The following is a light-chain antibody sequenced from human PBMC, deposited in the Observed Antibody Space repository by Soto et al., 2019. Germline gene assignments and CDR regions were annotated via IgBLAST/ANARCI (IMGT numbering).Light chain of an antibody. CDR3: CSYTRSGTLI. J-gene: IGLJ1*01. CDR2: DVS. CDR1: SGDIGDYNY. V-gene: IGLV2-14*01. Sequence: QPALNHPASVTGSPRQSLTISSVGTSGDIGDYNYVAWYQQHPGKVPKVIIYDVSNRPSGVSYRFSGTKSGNTASLTVSGLQAEDEADYYCCSYTRSGTLIFGTGTKVTVL.